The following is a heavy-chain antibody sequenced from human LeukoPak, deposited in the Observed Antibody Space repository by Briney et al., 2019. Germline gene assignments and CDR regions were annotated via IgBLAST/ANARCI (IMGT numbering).Heavy chain of an antibody. D-gene: IGHD5-12*01. Sequence: EASVKVSCKASGYTFTSYYMHWVRQAPGQGLEWMGIINPSGGSTSYAQKFQGRVTMTRDMSTSTVYMELSSLRSEDTAVYYCARVAIRLRLIDYWGQGTLVTVSS. CDR1: GYTFTSYY. J-gene: IGHJ4*02. CDR3: ARVAIRLRLIDY. CDR2: INPSGGST. V-gene: IGHV1-46*01.